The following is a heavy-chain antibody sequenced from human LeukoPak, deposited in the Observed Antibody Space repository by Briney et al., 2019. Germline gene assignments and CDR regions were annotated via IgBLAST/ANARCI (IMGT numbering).Heavy chain of an antibody. CDR1: GYSFTSYW. D-gene: IGHD3-10*01. CDR3: ARLWFGELSRPAPARHFDY. V-gene: IGHV5-51*01. J-gene: IGHJ4*02. CDR2: IYPGDSDT. Sequence: GESLKISCKGSGYSFTSYWIGWVRQMPGKGLEWMGIIYPGDSDTRYSPSFQGQVTISADKSISTAYLQWSSLKASDTAMYYCARLWFGELSRPAPARHFDYWGQGTLVTVSS.